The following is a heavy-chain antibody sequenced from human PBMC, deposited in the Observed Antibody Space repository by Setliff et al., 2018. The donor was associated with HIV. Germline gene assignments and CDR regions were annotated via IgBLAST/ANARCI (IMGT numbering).Heavy chain of an antibody. CDR1: GYTLTELS. CDR3: ARQDIPTGYYLFDY. J-gene: IGHJ4*02. D-gene: IGHD3-9*01. V-gene: IGHV1-24*01. CDR2: FDPEDGET. Sequence: GASVKVSCKISGYTLTELSIHWVRQAPGKGLEWMANFDPEDGETFYAQKFRGRIIMTRDTSINTVYMELSSLTSDDTALYYCARQDIPTGYYLFDYWGQGTQVTVSS.